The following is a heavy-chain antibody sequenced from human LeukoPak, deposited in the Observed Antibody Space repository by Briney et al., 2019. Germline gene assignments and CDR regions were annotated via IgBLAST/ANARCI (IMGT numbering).Heavy chain of an antibody. CDR2: ISTYNGNT. Sequence: ASVKLSCKASGYTFTSYGISWVRQAPGQGLEWMGWISTYNGNTNYAQNLQGRVTMTTDTSTSTAYMELRSLRSDDTAMYYCARDAREVLFSFGEFFPWGQGTLVTVSS. V-gene: IGHV1-18*01. D-gene: IGHD3-10*01. CDR3: ARDAREVLFSFGEFFP. CDR1: GYTFTSYG. J-gene: IGHJ5*02.